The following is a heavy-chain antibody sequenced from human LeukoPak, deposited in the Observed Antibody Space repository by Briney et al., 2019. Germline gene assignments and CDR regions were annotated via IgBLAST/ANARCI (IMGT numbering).Heavy chain of an antibody. V-gene: IGHV3-33*01. J-gene: IGHJ4*02. D-gene: IGHD4-23*01. Sequence: PGRSLRLSCAASGFTFSSYGMHWVRQAPSKGLEWVAVIWYDGSNKYYADSVKGRFTISRDNSKNTLYLQMNSLRAEDTAVYYCARDGYGGKSDYWGQGTLVTVSS. CDR3: ARDGYGGKSDY. CDR1: GFTFSSYG. CDR2: IWYDGSNK.